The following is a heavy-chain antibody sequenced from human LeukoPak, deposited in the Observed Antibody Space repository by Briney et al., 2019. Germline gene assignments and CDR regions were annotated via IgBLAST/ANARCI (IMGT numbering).Heavy chain of an antibody. CDR3: ASAIVVVTAHLPDAFDI. Sequence: GGSLRLSCAASGFTFSDYYMSWIRQAPGKGLEWVSYISSSGSTIYYADSVKGRFTISRDNAKNSLYLQMNSLRAEDTAVYYCASAIVVVTAHLPDAFDIWGQGTLVTVSS. J-gene: IGHJ4*02. V-gene: IGHV3-11*01. CDR1: GFTFSDYY. CDR2: ISSSGSTI. D-gene: IGHD2-21*02.